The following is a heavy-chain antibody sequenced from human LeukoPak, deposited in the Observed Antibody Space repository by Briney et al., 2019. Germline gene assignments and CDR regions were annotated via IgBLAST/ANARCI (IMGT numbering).Heavy chain of an antibody. CDR3: ARGVVPAALNPISPDYYYYYMDV. J-gene: IGHJ6*03. V-gene: IGHV4-34*01. CDR1: GGSYIGYY. Sequence: PSETLSLTCAVYGGSYIGYYWSWIRQPPGKGLEWIGEISHSGSTNYNPSLKSRVTISVETSKNQFSLKLSSVTAADTAVYYCARGVVPAALNPISPDYYYYYMDVWGKGTTVTVSS. CDR2: ISHSGST. D-gene: IGHD2-2*01.